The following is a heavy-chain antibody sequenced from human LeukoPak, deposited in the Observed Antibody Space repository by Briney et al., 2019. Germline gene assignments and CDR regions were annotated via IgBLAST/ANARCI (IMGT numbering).Heavy chain of an antibody. Sequence: PSETLSLTCTVSGGSISSYYWSWIRRPAGKGLEWIGRIYTSGSTNYNPSLKSRVTMSVDTSKNQFSLKLSSVTAADTAVYYCARETWIQLSVYYFDYWGQGTLVTVSS. V-gene: IGHV4-4*07. J-gene: IGHJ4*02. CDR3: ARETWIQLSVYYFDY. CDR2: IYTSGST. D-gene: IGHD5-18*01. CDR1: GGSISSYY.